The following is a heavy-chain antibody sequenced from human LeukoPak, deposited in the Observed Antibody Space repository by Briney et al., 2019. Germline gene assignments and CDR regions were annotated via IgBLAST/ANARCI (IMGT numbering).Heavy chain of an antibody. D-gene: IGHD4-11*01. V-gene: IGHV3-7*01. J-gene: IGHJ4*02. CDR3: VKVQRTWTTAGAFDY. CDR2: IKQDGSEK. CDR1: GFTFSSFW. Sequence: PGGSLRLSCAATGFTFSSFWMSWVRQAPGKGLEWVANIKQDGSEKYYADSVKGRFTISRDNSKNTLYLQMNSLRAEDTAVYYCVKVQRTWTTAGAFDYWGQGTLVTVSS.